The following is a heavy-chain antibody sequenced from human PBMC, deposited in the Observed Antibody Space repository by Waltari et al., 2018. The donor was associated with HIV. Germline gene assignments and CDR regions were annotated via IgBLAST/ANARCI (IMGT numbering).Heavy chain of an antibody. J-gene: IGHJ5*02. CDR1: GGSISSPS. D-gene: IGHD3-10*01. CDR3: ARSRVDMIRNELDP. CDR2: IYSSGNT. V-gene: IGHV4-4*07. Sequence: QVQLQESGPGLVKPSATLSLICTVAGGSISSPSWSWTRQPAGRGLEGIGRIYSSGNTDYNPSLNSRVTMSLDTSKNQFSLKLNAVTAADTAVYYCARSRVDMIRNELDPWGQGTLVTVSS.